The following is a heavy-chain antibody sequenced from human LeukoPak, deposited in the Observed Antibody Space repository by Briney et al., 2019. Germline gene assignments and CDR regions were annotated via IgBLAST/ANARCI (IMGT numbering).Heavy chain of an antibody. CDR3: AGRLSGRYYFDY. J-gene: IGHJ4*02. D-gene: IGHD1-26*01. Sequence: GGSLRLSCAASGFTFSSYSMNWVRQAPGKGLEWVSSISSSSSYIYYADSVKGRFTISRDNAKNSLYLQMNSLRAEDTAVYYCAGRLSGRYYFDYWGQGTLVTLSS. CDR1: GFTFSSYS. V-gene: IGHV3-21*01. CDR2: ISSSSSYI.